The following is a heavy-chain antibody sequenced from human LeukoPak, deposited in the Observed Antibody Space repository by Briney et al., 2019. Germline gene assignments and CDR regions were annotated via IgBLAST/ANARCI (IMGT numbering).Heavy chain of an antibody. CDR3: ARGPRYSYGFSWFDP. Sequence: ASVKVSCKASGYTFTGYYMHWVRQAPGQGLEWMGRINPNSGGTNYAQKFQGRVTMTRDTPISTAYMELSSLRSEDTAVYYCARGPRYSYGFSWFDPWGQGTLVTVSS. CDR1: GYTFTGYY. J-gene: IGHJ5*02. CDR2: INPNSGGT. D-gene: IGHD5-18*01. V-gene: IGHV1-2*06.